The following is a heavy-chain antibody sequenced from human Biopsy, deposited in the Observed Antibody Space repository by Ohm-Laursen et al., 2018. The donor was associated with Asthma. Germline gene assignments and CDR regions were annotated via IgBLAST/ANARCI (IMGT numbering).Heavy chain of an antibody. CDR2: ISYDGSIT. CDR1: GFAFSSYA. CDR3: GIVVAANPFQGDC. D-gene: IGHD2-15*01. Sequence: SLRLSCSASGFAFSSYAMNWVRQAPGKGLEWVAVISYDGSITHYADSVKGRFTISRDNSKNTVYLDISSLGIEDTAVFYCGIVVAANPFQGDCWGQGTLVTVSS. J-gene: IGHJ4*02. V-gene: IGHV3-30*03.